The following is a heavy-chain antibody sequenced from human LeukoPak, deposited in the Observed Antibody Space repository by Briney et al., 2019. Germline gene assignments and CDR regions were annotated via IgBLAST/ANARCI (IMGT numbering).Heavy chain of an antibody. CDR1: GGTFSSYA. D-gene: IGHD3-22*01. Sequence: WASVKVSCKASGGTFSSYAISWVRQAPGQGLEWMGGIIPIFGTANYAQKFQGRVTMTRDTSTSTVYMELSSLRAEDTAVYYCARDPFNYYDSSGYPYWGQGTLVTVSS. J-gene: IGHJ4*02. CDR2: IIPIFGTA. CDR3: ARDPFNYYDSSGYPY. V-gene: IGHV1-69*05.